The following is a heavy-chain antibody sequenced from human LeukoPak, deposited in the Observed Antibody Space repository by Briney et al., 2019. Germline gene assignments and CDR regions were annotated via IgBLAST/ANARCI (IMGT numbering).Heavy chain of an antibody. Sequence: EASVKVSCKVSGYTLTELSIHWVRQAPGQGPEWMGWINPETGGTSYAQKFQGRVTMTRDTSISTASMELGRLRSDDTAVYYCARAGGGYSSGWGAFDIWGRGTLVTVSS. CDR1: GYTLTELS. V-gene: IGHV1-2*02. D-gene: IGHD5-18*01. CDR3: ARAGGGYSSGWGAFDI. CDR2: INPETGGT. J-gene: IGHJ3*02.